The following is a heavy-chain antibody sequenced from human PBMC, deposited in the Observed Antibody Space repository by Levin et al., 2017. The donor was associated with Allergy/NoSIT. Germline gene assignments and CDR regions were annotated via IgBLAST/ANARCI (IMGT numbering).Heavy chain of an antibody. CDR3: AKDGLYFQAMDG. V-gene: IGHV3-23*01. CDR1: GFPFSSHA. J-gene: IGHJ6*02. D-gene: IGHD2/OR15-2a*01. Sequence: GGSLRLSCAASGFPFSSHAMSWVRQAPGKGLEWVSVISGSGGSTYYAVSVKGRFTISRDNSKNTLSLQMNSMRAEDTALYYCAKDGLYFQAMDGWGQGTTVTVSS. CDR2: ISGSGGST.